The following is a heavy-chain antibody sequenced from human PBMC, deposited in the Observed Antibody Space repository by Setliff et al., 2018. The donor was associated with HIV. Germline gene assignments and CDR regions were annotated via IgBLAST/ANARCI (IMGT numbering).Heavy chain of an antibody. CDR3: ARIPPITMVRGDPFDY. V-gene: IGHV3-21*01. CDR2: IFRTSDYM. Sequence: PGGSLRLSCVAPGFAFNTYDMNWVRQAPGKGLEWVSFIFRTSDYMDYRDSVKGRFSISRDNAKNSLYLQMNSLRAEDTAVYYCARIPPITMVRGDPFDYWGQGTLVTVSS. D-gene: IGHD3-10*01. J-gene: IGHJ4*02. CDR1: GFAFNTYD.